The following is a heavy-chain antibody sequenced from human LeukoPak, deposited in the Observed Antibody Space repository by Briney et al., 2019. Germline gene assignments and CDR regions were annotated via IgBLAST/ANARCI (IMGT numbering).Heavy chain of an antibody. D-gene: IGHD5-12*01. CDR1: GFTFSSYS. Sequence: GGSLRLSCAASGFTFSSYSMNWVRQAPGKGLEWVSSISSSSSYIYYADSVKGRFTISRDSAKNSLYLQMTGLRAEDTAIYYCARDGYNNYWYIDFWGQGTLVTVSS. CDR2: ISSSSSYI. J-gene: IGHJ4*02. V-gene: IGHV3-21*04. CDR3: ARDGYNNYWYIDF.